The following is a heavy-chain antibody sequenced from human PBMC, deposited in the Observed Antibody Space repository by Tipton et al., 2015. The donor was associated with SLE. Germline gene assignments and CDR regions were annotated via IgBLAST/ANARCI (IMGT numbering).Heavy chain of an antibody. J-gene: IGHJ4*02. V-gene: IGHV4-59*11. CDR1: GGSISSHY. D-gene: IGHD6-13*01. CDR3: GRFRSSWSYSDY. Sequence: TLSLTCTVSGGSISSHYWSWIRQPPGKGLEWIGYIYYSGSTNYNPSLKSRVTISVDTSKNQFSLKLTSVTAADTAVYYCGRFRSSWSYSDYWGQGTLVTVSS. CDR2: IYYSGST.